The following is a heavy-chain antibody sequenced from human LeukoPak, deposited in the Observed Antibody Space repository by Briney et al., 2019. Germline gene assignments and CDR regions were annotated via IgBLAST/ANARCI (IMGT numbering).Heavy chain of an antibody. V-gene: IGHV3-7*01. J-gene: IGHJ4*02. CDR1: GFTFSTSW. CDR2: IKHDGSDK. D-gene: IGHD2-8*01. Sequence: PGGSLRLSCAASGFTFSTSWMSWLRQAPGKGLECVAIIKHDGSDKYYVDSVKGRFTISRDNAKNSLYLQMSSLRVEDTAVYYCARAVWVPDSWGQGTLVTVSS. CDR3: ARAVWVPDS.